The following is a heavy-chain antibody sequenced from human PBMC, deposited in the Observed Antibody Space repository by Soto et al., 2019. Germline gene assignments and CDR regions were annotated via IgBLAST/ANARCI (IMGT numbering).Heavy chain of an antibody. CDR1: GGSISSSSYY. Sequence: LSLTCTVSGGSISSSSYYWGWIRQPPGKGLEWIGSIYYSGSTYHNPSLKSRVTISVDTSKNQFSLKLSSVTAADTAVYYCARDYGDYYYYGMDVWGQGTTVTVSS. J-gene: IGHJ6*02. D-gene: IGHD4-17*01. CDR2: IYYSGST. CDR3: ARDYGDYYYYGMDV. V-gene: IGHV4-39*02.